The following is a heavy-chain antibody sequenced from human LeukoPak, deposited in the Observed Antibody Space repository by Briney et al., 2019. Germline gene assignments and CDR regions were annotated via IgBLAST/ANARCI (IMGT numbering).Heavy chain of an antibody. D-gene: IGHD5-24*01. V-gene: IGHV3-23*01. CDR1: GLTFSSNA. CDR3: TRVGYIDEGIDY. CDR2: ISGSGGST. Sequence: GGSLRLSCAASGLTFSSNAMSWVRQAPGKGLEWVSAISGSGGSTYNADSVKGRFTISRDNAKNSLYLQMNSLRAEDTAIYYCTRVGYIDEGIDYWGQGTLVTVSS. J-gene: IGHJ4*02.